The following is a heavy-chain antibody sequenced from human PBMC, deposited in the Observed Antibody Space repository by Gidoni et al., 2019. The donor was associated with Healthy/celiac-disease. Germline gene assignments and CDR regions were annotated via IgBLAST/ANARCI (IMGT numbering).Heavy chain of an antibody. D-gene: IGHD3-3*01. Sequence: EVQLLESGGGLVQPGGSLRLSCAASGFTFSSYAMSWVRQAHGKGLEWVSAIRGRGGSTYYADSVKGRFTISRDNSKNTLYLQMNSLRAEDTAVYYCAKDTPNRRITIFGVTHSGGGMDVWGQGTTVTVSS. CDR2: IRGRGGST. J-gene: IGHJ6*02. V-gene: IGHV3-23*01. CDR3: AKDTPNRRITIFGVTHSGGGMDV. CDR1: GFTFSSYA.